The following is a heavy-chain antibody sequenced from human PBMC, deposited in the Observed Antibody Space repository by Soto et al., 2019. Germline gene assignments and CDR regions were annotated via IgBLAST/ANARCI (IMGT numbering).Heavy chain of an antibody. CDR3: ARESPFDP. V-gene: IGHV3-30*03. CDR1: GFTFSSYG. J-gene: IGHJ5*02. CDR2: ISYDGSNK. Sequence: GGSLRLSCAASGFTFSSYGMHWVRQAPGKGLEWVAVISYDGSNKYYADSLKGRFTISRDNSKNTLYLQMNCLRAEDTAVYYCARESPFDPWGQGTLVTVSS.